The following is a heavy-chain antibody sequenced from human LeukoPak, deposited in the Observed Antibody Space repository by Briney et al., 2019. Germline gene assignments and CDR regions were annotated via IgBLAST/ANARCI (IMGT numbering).Heavy chain of an antibody. Sequence: GESLKISCKGSGYSFTSYWIGWVRQMPGKGLEWMGIIYPDDSDTRYSPSFEGQVIISVDKSINTAYLQWSSLKASDTATYYCASSITMIPFDYWGQGTLVTVSS. CDR3: ASSITMIPFDY. D-gene: IGHD3-22*01. J-gene: IGHJ4*02. V-gene: IGHV5-51*01. CDR2: IYPDDSDT. CDR1: GYSFTSYW.